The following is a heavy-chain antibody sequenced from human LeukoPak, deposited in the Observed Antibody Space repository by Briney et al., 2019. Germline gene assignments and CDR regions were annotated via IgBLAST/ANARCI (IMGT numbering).Heavy chain of an antibody. CDR1: GYTLTELS. D-gene: IGHD3-22*01. Sequence: APVKVSCKVSGYTLTELSMHWVRQAPGKGLEWMGGFDPEDGETIYAQKFQGRVTMTEDTSTDTAYMELSSLRSEDTAVYYCATGRIYYDSSGYYQLDYWGQGTLVTVSS. CDR3: ATGRIYYDSSGYYQLDY. CDR2: FDPEDGET. J-gene: IGHJ4*02. V-gene: IGHV1-24*01.